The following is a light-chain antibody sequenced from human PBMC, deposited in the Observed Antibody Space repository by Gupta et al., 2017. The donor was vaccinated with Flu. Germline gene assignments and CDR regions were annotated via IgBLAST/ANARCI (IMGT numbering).Light chain of an antibody. CDR3: HGWDCSSDHGV. Sequence: SYVLTLPPSVSAAPGQTAKKTCGGNNIGSKSVHWYQQKPGQAPVLVVYDDRHRPSGVPERFSGSKSENTAALSISRVEAGDEADYYCHGWDCSSDHGVFGGGTKLTVL. J-gene: IGLJ3*02. CDR1: NIGSKS. CDR2: DDR. V-gene: IGLV3-21*02.